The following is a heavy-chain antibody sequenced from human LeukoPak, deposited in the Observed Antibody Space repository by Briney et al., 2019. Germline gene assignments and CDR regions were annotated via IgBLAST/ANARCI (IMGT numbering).Heavy chain of an antibody. Sequence: GGSLRLSCAASGFTFSSYWLSWVRQAPGKGLEWVANIKKDGSEKYYVDSVKGRFSISRGNAKNSLYLQMNSLRAEDTAVYYCARVPVAGTGYWGQGTLVTVSS. J-gene: IGHJ4*02. D-gene: IGHD6-19*01. CDR3: ARVPVAGTGY. CDR2: IKKDGSEK. V-gene: IGHV3-7*01. CDR1: GFTFSSYW.